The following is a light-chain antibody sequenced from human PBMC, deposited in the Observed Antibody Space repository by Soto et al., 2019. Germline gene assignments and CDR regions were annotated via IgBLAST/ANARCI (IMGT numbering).Light chain of an antibody. CDR3: SSYAGSIYV. CDR1: SSDVGGYKY. CDR2: EVS. Sequence: QSALTQPPSASGSPGQSVTISCTGTSSDVGGYKYVSWYQQHPGKAPKLILYEVSKRPSGVPDRFSGSKSGNTASLTVSGLQAVDEADYYCSSYAGSIYVFGTGTKVTVL. V-gene: IGLV2-8*01. J-gene: IGLJ1*01.